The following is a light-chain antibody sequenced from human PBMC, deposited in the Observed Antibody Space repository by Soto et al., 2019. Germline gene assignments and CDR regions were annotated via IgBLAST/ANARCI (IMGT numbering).Light chain of an antibody. CDR3: QQLNSYPLT. Sequence: DIQLTQSPSFLSASVGDRVTITCRASQGISSYLAWYQQKPGKAPKLLIYAASTLQSGVPSRFSGRGSGTEFTLTISSLQPEDFATYYCQQLNSYPLTCGGGTKVEIK. CDR2: AAS. CDR1: QGISSY. V-gene: IGKV1-9*01. J-gene: IGKJ4*01.